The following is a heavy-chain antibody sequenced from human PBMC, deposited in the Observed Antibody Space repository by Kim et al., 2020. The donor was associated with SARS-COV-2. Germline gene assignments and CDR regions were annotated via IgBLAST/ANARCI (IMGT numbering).Heavy chain of an antibody. Sequence: SETLSLTCTVSGGSISSSSYYWGWIRQPPGKGLEWIGSIYYSGSTYYNPSLKSRVTISVDTSKNQFSLKLSSVTAADTAVYYCARHGPMIVIQGGFDPWGQGTLVTVSS. CDR2: IYYSGST. CDR3: ARHGPMIVIQGGFDP. D-gene: IGHD3-22*01. V-gene: IGHV4-39*01. CDR1: GGSISSSSYY. J-gene: IGHJ5*02.